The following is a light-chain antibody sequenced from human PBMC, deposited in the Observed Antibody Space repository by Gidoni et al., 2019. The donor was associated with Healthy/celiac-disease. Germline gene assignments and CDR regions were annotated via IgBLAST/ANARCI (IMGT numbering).Light chain of an antibody. CDR2: KAS. CDR3: QQYNSYLYT. CDR1: QILSSW. J-gene: IGKJ2*01. Sequence: DIKMTQPPSTLSASVGDRVTITGRASQILSSWLAWYQQKPGKAPKLLIYKASSLESGVPSRFSGSGSGTEFTLTISSLQPDDFATYYCQQYNSYLYTFXQXTKLEIK. V-gene: IGKV1-5*03.